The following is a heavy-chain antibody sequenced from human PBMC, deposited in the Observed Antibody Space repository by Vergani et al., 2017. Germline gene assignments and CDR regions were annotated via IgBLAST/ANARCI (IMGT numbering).Heavy chain of an antibody. J-gene: IGHJ4*02. CDR1: GFTLCKSD. V-gene: IGHV3-30*02. D-gene: IGHD3-16*01. CDR3: AKHFRGWGIDY. Sequence: QVQLVESGGGVVQRGGSLRLSCATSGFTLCKSDMQWIRQGPGKGLEFVAFIQFDGSNQYYADSVKRRFTLSRDFSKNTLYLQMNSLRTDDTATYYCAKHFRGWGIDYWGQGTQVIVSS. CDR2: IQFDGSNQ.